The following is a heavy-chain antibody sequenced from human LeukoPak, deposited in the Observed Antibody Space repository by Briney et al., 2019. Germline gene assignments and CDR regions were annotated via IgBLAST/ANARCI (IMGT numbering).Heavy chain of an antibody. CDR1: GFNFHNFA. CDR2: ISNDERNK. D-gene: IGHD2-15*01. J-gene: IGHJ4*02. CDR3: AGGSLGSGTSSDCCPLDY. Sequence: PGGSLRLSCAVSGFNFHNFAMHWVRQAPGKGLEWVAVISNDERNKYYTDSVKGRFTISRDNSKNTLYLQMNSLRADDTAVYYCAGGSLGSGTSSDCCPLDYWGQGTLVTVSS. V-gene: IGHV3-30*14.